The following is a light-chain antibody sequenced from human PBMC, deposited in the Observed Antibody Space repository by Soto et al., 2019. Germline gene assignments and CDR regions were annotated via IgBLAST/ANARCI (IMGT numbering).Light chain of an antibody. J-gene: IGLJ2*01. V-gene: IGLV1-40*01. CDR1: RSNIGAGYD. CDR3: HSYYFGLGGPA. Sequence: QSVLTQPPSLSGAPGQRVTLSCTGSRSNIGAGYDVHWYQHLPGTAPKVLIFDTSNRPSGAPDRFSGSHSGTSASLAITGLEAEDEAVYYCHSYYFGLGGPAFGGGTKLTVL. CDR2: DTS.